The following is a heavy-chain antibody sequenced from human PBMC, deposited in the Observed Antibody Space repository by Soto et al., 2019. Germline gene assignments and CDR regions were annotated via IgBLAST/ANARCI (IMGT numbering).Heavy chain of an antibody. CDR3: ARDLYSGYDWYYYYYYGMDV. CDR1: GYTFTSYG. CDR2: ISAYNGNT. D-gene: IGHD5-12*01. V-gene: IGHV1-18*04. Sequence: ASVKVSCKASGYTFTSYGISWVRQAPGQGLEWMGWISAYNGNTNYAQKLQGRVTMTTDTSTSTAYMELRSLRSDDTAVYYCARDLYSGYDWYYYYYYGMDVWGQGTTVTVS. J-gene: IGHJ6*02.